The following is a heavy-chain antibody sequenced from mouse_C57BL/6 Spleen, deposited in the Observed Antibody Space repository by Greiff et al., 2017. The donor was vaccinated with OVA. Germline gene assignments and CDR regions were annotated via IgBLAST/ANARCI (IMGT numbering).Heavy chain of an antibody. Sequence: QVQLQQPGAELVRPGSSVKLSCKASGYTFTSYWLHWVKQRPIQGLEWIGNIDPSDSETHYNQKFKDKATLTVDKSSSTAYMQLSSLTSEDSAVYFCARDSGTGYAMDYWGQGTSVTVSS. CDR1: GYTFTSYW. J-gene: IGHJ4*01. CDR2: IDPSDSET. V-gene: IGHV1-52*01. CDR3: ARDSGTGYAMDY. D-gene: IGHD3-3*01.